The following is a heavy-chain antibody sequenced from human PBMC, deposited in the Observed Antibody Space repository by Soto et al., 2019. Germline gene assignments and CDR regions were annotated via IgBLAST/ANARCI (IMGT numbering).Heavy chain of an antibody. Sequence: PSETLSLTCAVSGGSISSGGYSWSWIRQPPGKGLEWIGYIYHSGSTYYNPSLKSRVTISVDRSKNQFSLKLSSVTAADTAVYYCALTRGYGDYSDYWGQGTLVTVSS. V-gene: IGHV4-30-2*01. D-gene: IGHD4-17*01. J-gene: IGHJ4*02. CDR3: ALTRGYGDYSDY. CDR2: IYHSGST. CDR1: GGSISSGGYS.